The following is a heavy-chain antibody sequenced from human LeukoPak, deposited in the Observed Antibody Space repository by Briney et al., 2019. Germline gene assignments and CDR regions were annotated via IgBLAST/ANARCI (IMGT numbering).Heavy chain of an antibody. D-gene: IGHD3-22*01. Sequence: PSETLSLTCTVSGGSISSGNYYWTWIRQHPGKGLEWIGYIYYSGTTFYNPSLKSRVTISIDTSKNQFSPKLTSVTAADTAVYYCARADYYGSSAYPYWGQGTLVTVSS. CDR2: IYYSGTT. V-gene: IGHV4-31*03. J-gene: IGHJ4*02. CDR1: GGSISSGNYY. CDR3: ARADYYGSSAYPY.